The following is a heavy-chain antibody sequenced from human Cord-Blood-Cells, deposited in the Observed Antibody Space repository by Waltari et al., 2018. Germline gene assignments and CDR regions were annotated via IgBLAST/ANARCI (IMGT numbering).Heavy chain of an antibody. D-gene: IGHD6-6*01. CDR1: GYTFTGYY. CDR2: INRSGGGT. Sequence: QVQMVQSGAEVKKPGASVKVSCKASGYTFTGYYMHWVRQAHGQGLEWVGWINRSGGGTNYAQKFQGRVTMTRDTSISTAYMELSRLRSDDTAVYYCARTPPAIAARPFDYWGQGTLVTVSS. CDR3: ARTPPAIAARPFDY. V-gene: IGHV1-2*02. J-gene: IGHJ4*02.